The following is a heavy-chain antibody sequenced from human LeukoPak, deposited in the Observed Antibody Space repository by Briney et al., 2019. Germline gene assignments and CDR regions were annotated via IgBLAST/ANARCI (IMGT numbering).Heavy chain of an antibody. D-gene: IGHD3-10*01. CDR1: GGSISSYY. CDR3: ARARYGSGTVSDY. J-gene: IGHJ4*02. V-gene: IGHV4-59*01. CDR2: TYYSGST. Sequence: PSETLSLTCTVSGGSISSYYWNWIRQPPGKGLEWIRYTYYSGSTNYNPSLKSRVTISVDTSKNQFSLKLSSVTAADTAVYYCARARYGSGTVSDYWGQGTLVTVSS.